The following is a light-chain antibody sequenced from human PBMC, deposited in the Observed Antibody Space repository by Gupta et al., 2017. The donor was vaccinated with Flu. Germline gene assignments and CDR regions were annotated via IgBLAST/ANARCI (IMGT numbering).Light chain of an antibody. Sequence: ERATLSCRTSQSVRSKYLAWYQQKPDQAPRLLIYAASNRATGIPDKFSGSGSGTDFTITISRLEPEDSAVYYCQQYNNSPLTFGGGTKVEI. CDR1: QSVRSKY. CDR2: AAS. J-gene: IGKJ4*01. CDR3: QQYNNSPLT. V-gene: IGKV3-20*01.